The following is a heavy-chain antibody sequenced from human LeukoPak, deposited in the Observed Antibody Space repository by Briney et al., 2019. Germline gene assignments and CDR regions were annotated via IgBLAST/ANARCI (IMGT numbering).Heavy chain of an antibody. V-gene: IGHV3-23*01. Sequence: PGGSLRLSCAASGFTFDDYAMHWVRQTPGKGLEWVSAISGSGGSTYYADSVKGRFTISRDNSKNTLYLQMNSLRAEDTAVYYCAKGNEWELLRYFDYWGQGTLVTVSS. J-gene: IGHJ4*02. D-gene: IGHD1-26*01. CDR2: ISGSGGST. CDR3: AKGNEWELLRYFDY. CDR1: GFTFDDYA.